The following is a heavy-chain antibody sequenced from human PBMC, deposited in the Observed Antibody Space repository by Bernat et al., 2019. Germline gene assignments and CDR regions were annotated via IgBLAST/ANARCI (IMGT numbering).Heavy chain of an antibody. J-gene: IGHJ4*02. D-gene: IGHD2-21*01. CDR3: AREPPSYCGGGCRSELNFDC. V-gene: IGHV3-53*01. CDR1: GFSVSRNY. CDR2: LYSGGST. Sequence: EVQLVESGGGLIQPGGSLRLSCAASGFSVSRNYMIWVRQALGQGLEWVSVLYSGGSTYYADSVKGRFTISRDNSKHTLYPQMNSLIAEDTAVYYCAREPPSYCGGGCRSELNFDCWGQGALVTVSS.